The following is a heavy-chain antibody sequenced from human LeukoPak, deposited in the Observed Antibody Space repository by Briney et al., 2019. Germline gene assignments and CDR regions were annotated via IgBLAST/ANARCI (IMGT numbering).Heavy chain of an antibody. CDR2: IYHSGST. CDR3: ARGSDDILTGYSRFLDY. J-gene: IGHJ4*02. Sequence: PSGTLSLTCAVSGGSISSSNWWSWVRQPPGKGLEWIGEIYHSGSTNYNPSLKSRVTISVDKSKNQFSLKLSSVTAADTAVYYCARGSDDILTGYSRFLDYWGQGTLVTVSS. CDR1: GGSISSSNW. V-gene: IGHV4-4*02. D-gene: IGHD3-9*01.